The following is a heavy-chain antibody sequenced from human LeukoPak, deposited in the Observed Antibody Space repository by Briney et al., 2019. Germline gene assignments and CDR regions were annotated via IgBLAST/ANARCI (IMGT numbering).Heavy chain of an antibody. J-gene: IGHJ5*02. D-gene: IGHD3-10*01. Sequence: ASVKVSCKASGYTFTSYYMHWVRQAPGQGLEWMGIINPSGGSTSYAQKFQGRATMTRDTSTSTVYMELSSLRSEDTAVYYCARTVPRITMVRGVRGNWFDPWGQGTLVTVSS. CDR1: GYTFTSYY. CDR2: INPSGGST. CDR3: ARTVPRITMVRGVRGNWFDP. V-gene: IGHV1-46*01.